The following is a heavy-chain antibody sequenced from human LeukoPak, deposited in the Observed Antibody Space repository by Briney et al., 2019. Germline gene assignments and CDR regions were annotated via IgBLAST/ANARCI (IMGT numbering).Heavy chain of an antibody. D-gene: IGHD5-24*01. CDR3: ARDRDGPDY. Sequence: QPGGSLRLSCAASGFTFSSYWMHWVRRGPGKGLVWVSRINSDGSSTRHADSVKGRFTISRDNAKNMVYLQMNSLRDEDTAAYYCARDRDGPDYWGQGTLVTVSS. J-gene: IGHJ4*02. CDR1: GFTFSSYW. V-gene: IGHV3-74*01. CDR2: INSDGSST.